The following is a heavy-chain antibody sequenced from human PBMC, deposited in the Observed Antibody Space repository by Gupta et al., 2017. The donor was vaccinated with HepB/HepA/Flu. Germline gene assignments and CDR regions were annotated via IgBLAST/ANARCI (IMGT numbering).Heavy chain of an antibody. D-gene: IGHD3-10*01. CDR2: IYWDDDK. CDR1: GFSLSTSGVG. Sequence: QITLKESGPTLVKPTQTLTLTCTFSGFSLSTSGVGVGWIRQPPGKALEWLALIYWDDDKRYSPSLKSRLTITKDTSKNQVVLTMTNMDPVDTATYYCAHSPSIRPRLWFGEKGYWFDPWGQGTLVTVSS. CDR3: AHSPSIRPRLWFGEKGYWFDP. V-gene: IGHV2-5*02. J-gene: IGHJ5*02.